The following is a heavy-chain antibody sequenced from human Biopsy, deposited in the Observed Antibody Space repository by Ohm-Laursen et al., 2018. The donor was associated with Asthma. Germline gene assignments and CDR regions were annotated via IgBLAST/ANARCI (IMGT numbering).Heavy chain of an antibody. CDR1: DYIFPRYY. Sequence: ASVKVSCNVSDYIFPRYYISWVRQAPGHGLEWMGWISVHNGDTKYAQKFQGRVSLTTDTSTGTSYMDLRSLRSDDSAVYYCARHPYNFGGFDYWGQGSLVLVSS. CDR3: ARHPYNFGGFDY. D-gene: IGHD5-24*01. V-gene: IGHV1-18*01. J-gene: IGHJ4*02. CDR2: ISVHNGDT.